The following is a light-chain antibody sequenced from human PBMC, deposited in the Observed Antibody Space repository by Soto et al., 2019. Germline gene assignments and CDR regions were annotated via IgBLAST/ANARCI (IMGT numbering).Light chain of an antibody. J-gene: IGLJ1*01. CDR3: QVWDIMTDNYV. CDR2: YDS. CDR1: NIGNKR. Sequence: SYVLTQPPSVSVAPEKTATITCGGNNIGNKRVHWYRQKPGQAPVLVISYDSDRPSGIPERFSGSNSGNTATLTISRVEDGDEADYYCQVWDIMTDNYVFGPGTKVTVL. V-gene: IGLV3-21*04.